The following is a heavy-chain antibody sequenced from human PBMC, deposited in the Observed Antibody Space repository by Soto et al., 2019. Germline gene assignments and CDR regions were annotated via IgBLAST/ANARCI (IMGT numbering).Heavy chain of an antibody. Sequence: GASVKVSCKASGYTFTNFGISWVRQAPGQGLEWMGWISAYNGNTNYAQNFQGRVTMTTDTSTSTAYMELSSLRSEDTAVYYCARGGVVVSRDPFDYWGQGTLVTVSS. CDR3: ARGGVVVSRDPFDY. V-gene: IGHV1-18*01. J-gene: IGHJ4*02. D-gene: IGHD3-22*01. CDR1: GYTFTNFG. CDR2: ISAYNGNT.